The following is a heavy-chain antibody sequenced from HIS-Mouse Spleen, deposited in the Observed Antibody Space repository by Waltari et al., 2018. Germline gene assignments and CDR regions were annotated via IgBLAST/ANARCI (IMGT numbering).Heavy chain of an antibody. CDR1: GGSISSSSYY. J-gene: IGHJ2*01. CDR2: IYYSGST. V-gene: IGHV4-39*07. CDR3: AREIPYSSSWYDWYFDL. D-gene: IGHD6-13*01. Sequence: QLQLQESGPGLVKPSETLSLTCTVSGGSISSSSYYWGWIRQPPGKGLEGIGSIYYSGSTYYNPSLKSRVTISVDTSKNQFSLKLSSVTAADTAVYYWAREIPYSSSWYDWYFDLWGRGTLVTVSS.